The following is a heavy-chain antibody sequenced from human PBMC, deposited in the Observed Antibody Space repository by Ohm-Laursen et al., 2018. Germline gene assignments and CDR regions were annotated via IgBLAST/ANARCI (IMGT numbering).Heavy chain of an antibody. V-gene: IGHV3-48*03. J-gene: IGHJ4*02. CDR2: ISSSATII. D-gene: IGHD1-26*01. Sequence: SLRLSCSASGFTFNSYEMNWVRQAPGKGLEWLSYISSSATIIYYADSVKGRFTISRDNAKNSLYLQMNSLRAEDTAVYYCASRRVGAGVVDYWGQGTLVTVSS. CDR1: GFTFNSYE. CDR3: ASRRVGAGVVDY.